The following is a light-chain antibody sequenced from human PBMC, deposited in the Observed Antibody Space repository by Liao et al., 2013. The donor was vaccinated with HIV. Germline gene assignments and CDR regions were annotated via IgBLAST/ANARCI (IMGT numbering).Light chain of an antibody. V-gene: IGLV3-1*01. CDR3: QAWDSSTLNWV. J-gene: IGLJ3*02. CDR2: QNV. Sequence: SYDLTQPPSVSVSTGQTATITCSGNKLGEKFVSWYVQKAGQAPVLVIYQNVARPSGIPERFSGSKSGDTATLTIKGTQAMDEAEYYCQAWDSSTLNWVFGGGTKLTVL. CDR1: KLGEKF.